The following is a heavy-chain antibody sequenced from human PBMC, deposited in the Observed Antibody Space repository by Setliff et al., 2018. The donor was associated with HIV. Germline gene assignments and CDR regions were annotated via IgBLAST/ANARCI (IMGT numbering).Heavy chain of an antibody. J-gene: IGHJ4*02. CDR1: GYTFTNYA. CDR2: IIPMYGVT. V-gene: IGHV1-69*05. Sequence: SVKVACKTSGYTFTNYAMNWVRQAPGQGPEWMGGIIPMYGVTNYAQKFQGRVTITTDESTSTAYMELSSLRSEDTAVYYCARVEGATATLTDWGQGTLVTVSS. D-gene: IGHD1-26*01. CDR3: ARVEGATATLTD.